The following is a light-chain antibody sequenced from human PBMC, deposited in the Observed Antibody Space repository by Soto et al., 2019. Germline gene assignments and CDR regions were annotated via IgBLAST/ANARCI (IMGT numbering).Light chain of an antibody. CDR1: SSDIGVYNY. Sequence: QSVLTQPASVSGSPGQSITVSCTGTSSDIGVYNYVSWYQQHPGKAPKVMIYDVSNRPSGVSNRFSGSTSGNTASLTISGLQADDEADYYCSSYTINSTLVFGTGTKLTVL. CDR2: DVS. V-gene: IGLV2-14*01. J-gene: IGLJ1*01. CDR3: SSYTINSTLV.